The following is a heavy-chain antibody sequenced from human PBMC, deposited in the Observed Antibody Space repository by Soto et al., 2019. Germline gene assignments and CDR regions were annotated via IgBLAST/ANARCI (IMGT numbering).Heavy chain of an antibody. CDR1: GGSISSGDYY. V-gene: IGHV4-30-4*01. CDR3: ARVGVLLWFGELLEYGMDV. D-gene: IGHD3-10*01. CDR2: IYYSGST. Sequence: KTSETLSLTCTVSGGSISSGDYYWSWIRQPPGKGLEWIGYIYYSGSTYYNPSLKSRVTISVDTSKNQFSLKLSSVTAADTAVYYCARVGVLLWFGELLEYGMDVWGQGTTVTVSS. J-gene: IGHJ6*02.